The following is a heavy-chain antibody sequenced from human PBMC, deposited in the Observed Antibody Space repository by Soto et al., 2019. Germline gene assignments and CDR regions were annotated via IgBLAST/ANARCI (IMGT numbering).Heavy chain of an antibody. D-gene: IGHD2-15*01. CDR3: AKYHIGYGSGGSCSQVDP. V-gene: IGHV3-30*18. J-gene: IGHJ5*02. CDR2: ISYDGSNK. CDR1: GFTFSSYG. Sequence: QVQLVESGGGVVQPGRSLRLSCAASGFTFSSYGMHWVRQAPGKGLEWVAVISYDGSNKYYADSVKGRFTISRDNSKNTLYLQMIRLRAEDPAVYYCAKYHIGYGSGGSCSQVDPWGQGTLVTVSS.